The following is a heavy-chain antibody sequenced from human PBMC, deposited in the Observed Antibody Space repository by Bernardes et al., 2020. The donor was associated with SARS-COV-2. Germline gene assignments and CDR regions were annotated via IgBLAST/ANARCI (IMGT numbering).Heavy chain of an antibody. J-gene: IGHJ3*02. CDR1: GGSFSGYY. CDR3: ARDCSSTSCYPSSYRGDAFDI. CDR2: INHSGST. V-gene: IGHV4-34*01. Sequence: SETLSLTCAVYGGSFSGYYWSWIRQPPGKGLEWIGEINHSGSTNYNPSLKSRVTISVDTSKNQFSLKLSSVTAADTAVYYCARDCSSTSCYPSSYRGDAFDIWGQGTMVTVSS. D-gene: IGHD2-2*01.